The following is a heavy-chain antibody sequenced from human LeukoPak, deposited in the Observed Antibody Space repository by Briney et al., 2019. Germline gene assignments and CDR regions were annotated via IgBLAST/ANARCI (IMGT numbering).Heavy chain of an antibody. CDR1: GFTFSSYA. Sequence: GGSLRPSCAASGFTFSSYAMSWVRQAPGKGLEWVSAISGSGGSTYYADSVKGRFTLSRDNSKNTLYLQMNSLRAEDTAVYYCAKDQGRITIFGLVTGLFDYWGQGTLVTVSS. CDR3: AKDQGRITIFGLVTGLFDY. V-gene: IGHV3-23*01. J-gene: IGHJ4*02. D-gene: IGHD3-3*01. CDR2: ISGSGGST.